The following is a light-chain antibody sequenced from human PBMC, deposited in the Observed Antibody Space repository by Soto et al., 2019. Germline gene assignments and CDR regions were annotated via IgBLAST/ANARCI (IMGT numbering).Light chain of an antibody. Sequence: DIQMTQSPSSVSASVGDRVTITCRAGQDIGTWLSWYQQKPGKAPHLLISSASTLQRGVPPRVSGSGSGTDFTLTITTLQPEDFATYFCQQDHIFVTFGGATKVEMK. CDR2: SAS. CDR1: QDIGTW. CDR3: QQDHIFVT. J-gene: IGKJ4*01. V-gene: IGKV1-12*01.